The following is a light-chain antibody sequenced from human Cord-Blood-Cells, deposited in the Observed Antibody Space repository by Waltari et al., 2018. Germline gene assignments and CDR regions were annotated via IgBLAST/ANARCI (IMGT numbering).Light chain of an antibody. J-gene: IGKJ2*01. CDR3: QQYGSSPYT. CDR1: QSVSSSY. V-gene: IGKV3-20*01. CDR2: GES. Sequence: EIVLTQSPGTLSLSPGERATLSCRASQSVSSSYLAWYQQKPGQAPRLLIYGESSMATGIPDRFSVSGSGTDFTLTISRLEPEDFAVYYCQQYGSSPYTFGQGTKLEIK.